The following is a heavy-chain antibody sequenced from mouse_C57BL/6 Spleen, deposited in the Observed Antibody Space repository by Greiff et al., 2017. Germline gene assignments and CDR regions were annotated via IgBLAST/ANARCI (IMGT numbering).Heavy chain of an antibody. Sequence: QVHVKQPGAELVKPGASVKLSCKASGYTFTSYWMHWVKQRPGQGLEWIGMIHPNSGSTNYNEKFKSKATLTVDKSSSTAYMQLSSLTSEDSAVYYCARIYDGYFDYWGQGTTLTVSS. CDR2: IHPNSGST. CDR1: GYTFTSYW. D-gene: IGHD2-3*01. CDR3: ARIYDGYFDY. J-gene: IGHJ2*01. V-gene: IGHV1-64*01.